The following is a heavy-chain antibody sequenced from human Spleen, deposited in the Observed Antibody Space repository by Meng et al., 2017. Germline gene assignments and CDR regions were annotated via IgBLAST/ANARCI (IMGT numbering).Heavy chain of an antibody. V-gene: IGHV1-69*05. CDR2: INAVFGTT. CDR1: GGIFSNYV. D-gene: IGHD2-2*01. Sequence: QVQLVQSGAGVMKPGSSVKVSCKALGGIFSNYVIGWVRQAPGQGLEWMGGINAVFGTTNYAQKFQDRVTITSDESTSTVYMELTRLTSEDTAVYFCARKAGNCISTTCYSLDYWGQGTLVTVSS. J-gene: IGHJ4*02. CDR3: ARKAGNCISTTCYSLDY.